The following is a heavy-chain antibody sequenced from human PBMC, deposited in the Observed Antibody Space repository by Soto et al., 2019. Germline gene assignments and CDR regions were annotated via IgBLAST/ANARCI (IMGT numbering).Heavy chain of an antibody. CDR2: ISSTTNYI. J-gene: IGHJ4*02. CDR1: GFTFTRYS. V-gene: IGHV3-21*01. CDR3: ARESEDLTSNFDY. Sequence: GGSLRLSCAASGFTFTRYSMNWVRQTPWKGLEWVSSISSTTNYIYYADSLKGRFTVSRDNAKNSVYLEMNSLSAEDTALYYCARESEDLTSNFDYWGQGTLVTVSS.